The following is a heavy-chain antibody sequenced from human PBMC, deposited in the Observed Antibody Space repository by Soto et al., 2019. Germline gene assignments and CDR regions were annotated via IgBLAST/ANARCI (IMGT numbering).Heavy chain of an antibody. CDR3: ARHPAGYYDSSGYLDY. D-gene: IGHD3-22*01. V-gene: IGHV4-59*08. Sequence: PSETLSLTCTVSGGSISSYYWSWIRQPPGKGLEWIGYIYYSGSTNYNPSLKSRVTISVDTSKNQFSLKLSSVTAADTAVYYCARHPAGYYDSSGYLDYWGQGTLVTGS. J-gene: IGHJ4*02. CDR1: GGSISSYY. CDR2: IYYSGST.